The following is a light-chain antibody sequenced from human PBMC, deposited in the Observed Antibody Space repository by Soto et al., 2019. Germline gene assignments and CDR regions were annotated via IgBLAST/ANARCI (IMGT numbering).Light chain of an antibody. V-gene: IGKV3-15*01. CDR3: QHCNIWPLS. CDR1: QGICDT. CDR2: DTS. Sequence: EVVLTQSPAPLSVSPGEVVTLSCTASQGICDTLAWYQHKPGQTPRLLIYDTSARANGVPAKSSGSRSGPEFTLNYNSLKSEDFGFDYCQHCNIWPLSFDGGTKVE. J-gene: IGKJ4*01.